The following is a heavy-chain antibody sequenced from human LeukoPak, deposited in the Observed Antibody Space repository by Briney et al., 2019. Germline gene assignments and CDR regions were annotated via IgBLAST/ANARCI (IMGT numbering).Heavy chain of an antibody. CDR3: ATKLDRLASSDY. D-gene: IGHD5-12*01. CDR2: ISRDGTNK. V-gene: IGHV3-30*03. Sequence: GRSLRLSCAASGFTFSSYGMHWVRQAPGKGLEWVAVISRDGTNKYYADSVKGRFTISRDNLKDTLYLEMSSLSAEDTADYTCATKLDRLASSDYWGQGTLVTVSS. CDR1: GFTFSSYG. J-gene: IGHJ4*02.